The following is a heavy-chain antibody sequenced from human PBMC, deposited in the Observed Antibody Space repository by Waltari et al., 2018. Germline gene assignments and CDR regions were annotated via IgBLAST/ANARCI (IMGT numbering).Heavy chain of an antibody. CDR3: AKGPDSSGYYSNWFDP. Sequence: QVQLVESGGGVVQPGGSLRLSCAASGFPFSNHGIPGVRQTPGKGLEWVAFIWSDETNKHYADSVQGRFIISRDNSKNTVFLQMNSLRTEDTAVYYCAKGPDSSGYYSNWFDPWGQGILVTVSS. CDR1: GFPFSNHG. CDR2: IWSDETNK. V-gene: IGHV3-30*02. J-gene: IGHJ5*02. D-gene: IGHD3-22*01.